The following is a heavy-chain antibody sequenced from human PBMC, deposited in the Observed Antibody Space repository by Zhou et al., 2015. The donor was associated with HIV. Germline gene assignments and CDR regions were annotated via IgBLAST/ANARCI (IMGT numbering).Heavy chain of an antibody. CDR1: GGTFSSYT. V-gene: IGHV1-69*02. CDR2: IIPILGIA. CDR3: ARVGSDYSPFDY. J-gene: IGHJ4*02. D-gene: IGHD4-11*01. Sequence: QVQLVQSGAEVKKPGSSVKVSCKASGGTFSSYTISWVRQAPGQGLEWMGRIIPILGIANYAQKFQGRVTITADKSTSTAYMELSSLRSEDTAVYYCARVGSDYSPFDYWGQGTLVTVSS.